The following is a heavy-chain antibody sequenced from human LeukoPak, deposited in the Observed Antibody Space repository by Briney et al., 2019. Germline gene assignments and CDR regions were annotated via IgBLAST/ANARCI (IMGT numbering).Heavy chain of an antibody. V-gene: IGHV4-59*01. D-gene: IGHD3-16*02. CDR1: GGSISSYY. CDR2: IYYSGST. J-gene: IGHJ4*02. CDR3: ARGYPLMIWGLDY. Sequence: SETLSLTCTVSGGSISSYYWSWIRQPPGKGLEWIGYIYYSGSTNYNPSLKSRVTISVDTSKNQFSLKLSSVTAADTAVYYCARGYPLMIWGLDYWGQGTLVTVSS.